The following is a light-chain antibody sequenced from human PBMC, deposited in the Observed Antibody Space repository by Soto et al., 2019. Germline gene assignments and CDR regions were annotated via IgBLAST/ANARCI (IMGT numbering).Light chain of an antibody. CDR3: QHSYRTPRT. V-gene: IGKV1-39*01. J-gene: IGKJ1*01. CDR2: GAS. Sequence: IQLTQSPASLSASVGDRVTITCRASQSISSYLNWYQQKPGKAPMLLIYGASNLQSGVPSRFSGSGSGTAFTLTISSLQPEDSASYYCQHSYRTPRTFGQGTKVDNK. CDR1: QSISSY.